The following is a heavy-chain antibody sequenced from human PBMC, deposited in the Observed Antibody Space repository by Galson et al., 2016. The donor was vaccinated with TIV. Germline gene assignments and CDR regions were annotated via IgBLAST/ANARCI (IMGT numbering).Heavy chain of an antibody. CDR2: TSFDGSDN. V-gene: IGHV3-30*18. D-gene: IGHD3-10*01. CDR1: GFNFSDFG. CDR3: AKGGEEGSLIDF. Sequence: SLRLSCAASGFNFSDFGMHWVRQAPGKGLEWVAVTSFDGSDNYYADSVKGRFTIPRDNFMNMVFLQMNSLRIEDTALYYCAKGGEEGSLIDFWGQGTLVTVSS. J-gene: IGHJ4*02.